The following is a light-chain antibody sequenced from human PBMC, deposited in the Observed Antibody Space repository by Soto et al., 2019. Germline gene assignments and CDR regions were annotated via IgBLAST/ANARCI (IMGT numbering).Light chain of an antibody. CDR3: QQYSSYSPYP. J-gene: IGKJ1*01. V-gene: IGKV1-5*03. Sequence: DIQMTQSPSTLSASVGDRVTITCRASQSISSWLDWYQQKPEKAPKLLIYKASSLQSGVPSRFRGSGSGTEFTLTISNLHPDDFATYYCQQYSSYSPYPFGQGTKVDIX. CDR2: KAS. CDR1: QSISSW.